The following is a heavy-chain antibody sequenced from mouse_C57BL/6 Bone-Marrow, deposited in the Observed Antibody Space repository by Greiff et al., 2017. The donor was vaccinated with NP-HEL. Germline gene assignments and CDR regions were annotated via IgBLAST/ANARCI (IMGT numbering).Heavy chain of an antibody. CDR1: GYSFTGYY. J-gene: IGHJ1*03. D-gene: IGHD1-1*02. CDR2: INPSTGGT. Sequence: EVKLVESGPELVKPGASVKISCKASGYSFTGYYMNWVKQSPEKSLEWIGEINPSTGGTTYNQKFKAKATLTVDKSSSTAYMQLKSLTSEDSAVYYCASPILWEYFDVWGTGTTVTVSS. V-gene: IGHV1-42*01. CDR3: ASPILWEYFDV.